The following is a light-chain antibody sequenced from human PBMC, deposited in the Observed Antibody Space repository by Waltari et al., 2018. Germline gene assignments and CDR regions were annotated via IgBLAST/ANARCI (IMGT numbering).Light chain of an antibody. CDR2: GNT. V-gene: IGLV1-40*01. CDR3: QSFDNSLRRSVI. J-gene: IGLJ2*01. Sequence: QSVLTQPPSVSGAPGQRVTIPCTGSSSTIGAGFYVHWYQQLPGAAPKLLIYGNTNRPSWVPDRFSGSKSGTSASLAITGLQAEDEADYYCQSFDNSLRRSVIFGGGTKLTVL. CDR1: SSTIGAGFY.